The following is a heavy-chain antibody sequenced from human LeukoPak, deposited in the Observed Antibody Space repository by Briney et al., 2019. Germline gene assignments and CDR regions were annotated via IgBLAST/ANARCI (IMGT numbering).Heavy chain of an antibody. CDR1: GGSFSGYY. D-gene: IGHD3-22*01. CDR3: ARRAYYDSSGYSPASGYFDL. CDR2: INHSGST. V-gene: IGHV4-34*01. Sequence: PSETLSLTCAVYGGSFSGYYWSWIRQPPGKGLEWIGEINHSGSTNYNPSLKSRVTISVDTSKNQFSLRLRSVTAADTAIYYCARRAYYDSSGYSPASGYFDLWGRGTLVSVSS. J-gene: IGHJ2*01.